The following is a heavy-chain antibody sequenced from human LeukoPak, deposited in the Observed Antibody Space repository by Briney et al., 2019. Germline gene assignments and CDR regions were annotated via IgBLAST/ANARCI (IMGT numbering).Heavy chain of an antibody. D-gene: IGHD6-13*01. V-gene: IGHV3-73*01. J-gene: IGHJ3*02. Sequence: GGSLRLSCAASGFIFSGSAMHWVRQASGKGLEWVGRIRSKANSYATAYAASVKGRFTISRDDSKNTAYLQMNSLRAEDTAVYYCARWGVAAAVHDAFDIWGQGTMVTVSS. CDR1: GFIFSGSA. CDR2: IRSKANSYAT. CDR3: ARWGVAAAVHDAFDI.